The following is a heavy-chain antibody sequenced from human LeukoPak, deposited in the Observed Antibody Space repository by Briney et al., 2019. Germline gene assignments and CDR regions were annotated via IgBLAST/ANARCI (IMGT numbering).Heavy chain of an antibody. Sequence: PSETLSLTCTVSGGSISSYYWTWIRQPAGEGLEWIGRIFTSGSTNYNPSLESRATMSVDTSKNEFSLRLTSVTAADTAVYYCARESGVNAGSYGYWGQGTLVTVSS. CDR2: IFTSGST. J-gene: IGHJ4*02. V-gene: IGHV4-4*07. D-gene: IGHD1-26*01. CDR3: ARESGVNAGSYGY. CDR1: GGSISSYY.